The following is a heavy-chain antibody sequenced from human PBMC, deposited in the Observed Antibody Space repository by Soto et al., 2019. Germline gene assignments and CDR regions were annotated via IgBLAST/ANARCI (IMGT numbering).Heavy chain of an antibody. CDR1: GFTFSSYS. V-gene: IGHV3-23*01. J-gene: IGHJ4*02. D-gene: IGHD3-3*01. Sequence: PGGSLRLSCAASGFTFSSYSISWVRQAPWKGLEWVSAISGSGVSTYYADSVKGRFTISRDNSKNTLYLQMNSLRAEDTAVYYCGKREWFGFWNGPNLSTRSWHFDYWSQVTLVPVCS. CDR3: GKREWFGFWNGPNLSTRSWHFDY. CDR2: ISGSGVST.